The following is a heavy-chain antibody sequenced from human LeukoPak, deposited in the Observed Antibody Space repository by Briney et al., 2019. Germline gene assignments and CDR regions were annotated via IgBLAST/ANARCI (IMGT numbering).Heavy chain of an antibody. Sequence: GESLRISCKGSGYSFTSYWISWVRQMPGKRLEWMGRIDPSDSYTNYSPSFQGHVTISADKSISTAYLQWSSLKASDTAMYYCATNPRTDYDILTGYYILWGQGTLVTVSS. J-gene: IGHJ4*02. D-gene: IGHD3-9*01. CDR1: GYSFTSYW. V-gene: IGHV5-10-1*01. CDR2: IDPSDSYT. CDR3: ATNPRTDYDILTGYYIL.